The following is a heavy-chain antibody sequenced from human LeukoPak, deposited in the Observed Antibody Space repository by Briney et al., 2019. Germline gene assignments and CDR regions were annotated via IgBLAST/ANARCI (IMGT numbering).Heavy chain of an antibody. D-gene: IGHD3-22*01. V-gene: IGHV3-21*01. CDR3: AKVVPGYYAFDI. CDR2: ISSSSSYI. CDR1: GFTFSSYN. J-gene: IGHJ3*02. Sequence: GGSLRLSCAASGFTFSSYNMNWVRQAPGKGLEWVSSISSSSSYIYYADSVKGRFTISRDNSKNTLYLQMNSLRAEDTAVYYCAKVVPGYYAFDIWGQGTMVTVSS.